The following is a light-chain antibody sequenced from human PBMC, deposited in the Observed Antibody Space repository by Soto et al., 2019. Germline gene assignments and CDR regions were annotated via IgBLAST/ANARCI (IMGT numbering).Light chain of an antibody. CDR3: QQYGSSPRT. V-gene: IGKV3-20*01. J-gene: IGKJ1*01. CDR1: QSVSSGY. CDR2: DAS. Sequence: EIVLTQSPGTLSLSPGERGTLSCRASQSVSSGYLAWYQQKPGQAPRLLIYDASSRANGIPDRFSGSGSGTEFTLTISRLEPEDFAVYYCQQYGSSPRTFGQGTKV.